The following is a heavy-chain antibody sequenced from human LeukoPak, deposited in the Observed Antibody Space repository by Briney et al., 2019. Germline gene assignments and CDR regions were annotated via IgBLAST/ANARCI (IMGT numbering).Heavy chain of an antibody. J-gene: IGHJ4*02. Sequence: PSETLSLTCSVSGVSISTYYWTWIRQPPGKGLEWIGYMRFSGSTNYNPSLKSRVTMSVDTSKNQFSLKVSSVTAADTAVYFCARVGRHGGYQDFDYWGQGTLVTVSS. CDR2: MRFSGST. CDR3: ARVGRHGGYQDFDY. D-gene: IGHD5-12*01. CDR1: GVSISTYY. V-gene: IGHV4-59*01.